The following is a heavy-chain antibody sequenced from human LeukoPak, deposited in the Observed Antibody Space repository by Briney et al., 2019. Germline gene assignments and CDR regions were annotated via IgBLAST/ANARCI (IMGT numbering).Heavy chain of an antibody. J-gene: IGHJ4*02. V-gene: IGHV4-34*01. CDR1: GGSFSGYY. CDR3: VRGSRVYCGGDCYYY. D-gene: IGHD2-21*02. Sequence: SETLSLTCTVFGGSFSGYYWSWIRQPPDKGLKCIGEINPSGSTNYNPSLKTRVTISTDTSKNHFSLNLNSVTAADTGVYYCVRGSRVYCGGDCYYYWGQGTLVTVSS. CDR2: INPSGST.